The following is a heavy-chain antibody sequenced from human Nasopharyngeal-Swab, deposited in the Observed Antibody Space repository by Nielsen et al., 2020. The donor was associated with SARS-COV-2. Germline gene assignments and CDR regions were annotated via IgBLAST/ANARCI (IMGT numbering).Heavy chain of an antibody. V-gene: IGHV1-46*01. CDR3: ARERGIFGVVIV. D-gene: IGHD3-3*01. CDR2: INPSGGST. J-gene: IGHJ6*02. Sequence: WVRQAPGQGLEWMGIINPSGGSTSYAQKFQGRVTMTRDTSTSTVYMELSSLRSEDTAVYYCARERGIFGVVIVWGQGTTVTVSS.